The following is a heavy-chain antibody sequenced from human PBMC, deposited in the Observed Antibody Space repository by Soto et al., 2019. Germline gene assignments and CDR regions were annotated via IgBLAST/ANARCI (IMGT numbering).Heavy chain of an antibody. J-gene: IGHJ4*02. D-gene: IGHD6-13*01. V-gene: IGHV3-30*18. CDR2: ISYDGSNK. Sequence: QVQLVESGGGVVQPGRSLRLSCAASGFTFSSYGMHWVRQAPGKGLGWVAVISYDGSNKYYADSVKGRFTISRDNSKNTLNLQMNSLRAEDTAVYYCAKYSSSWPDYWGQGTLVTVSS. CDR3: AKYSSSWPDY. CDR1: GFTFSSYG.